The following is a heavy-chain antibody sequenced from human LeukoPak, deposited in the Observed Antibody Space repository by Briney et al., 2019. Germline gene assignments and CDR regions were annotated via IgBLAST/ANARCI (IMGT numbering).Heavy chain of an antibody. CDR2: LSGSGGST. Sequence: GGSLRLSCVFSGFTFSSYAMSWVRQAPGKGLEWASSLSGSGGSTHYADSVKGRFTISRDNSKSTLYLQMNSLRVEDTAVYYCAKDPHTGYSFAYWGQGTLVTVSS. J-gene: IGHJ4*02. V-gene: IGHV3-23*01. D-gene: IGHD5-18*01. CDR1: GFTFSSYA. CDR3: AKDPHTGYSFAY.